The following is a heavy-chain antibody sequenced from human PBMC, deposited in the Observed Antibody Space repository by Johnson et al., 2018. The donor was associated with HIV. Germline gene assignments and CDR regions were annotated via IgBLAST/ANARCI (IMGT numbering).Heavy chain of an antibody. CDR3: ARAPGYSRAFDS. D-gene: IGHD5-18*01. CDR2: MSSGGDT. Sequence: MLLVESGGGLVQPGGSLRLSCVVSGFTVRSNYITWVRQAPGKGLEWVSVMSSGGDTYYADSVKDRFTIASDNSKKRLYLQMNRLRAEDTAVYYCARAPGYSRAFDSWGEATMVTVSS. J-gene: IGHJ3*02. CDR1: GFTVRSNY. V-gene: IGHV3-66*01.